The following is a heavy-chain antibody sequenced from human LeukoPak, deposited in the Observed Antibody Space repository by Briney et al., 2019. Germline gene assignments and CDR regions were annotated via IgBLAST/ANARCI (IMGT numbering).Heavy chain of an antibody. D-gene: IGHD2-2*03. V-gene: IGHV4-34*01. J-gene: IGHJ5*02. CDR3: ARGGSGYCSSTSCYWHDNQIWGFDP. CDR2: INHCCSR. Sequence: SETLSLTCAVYGGSFSGCYCSWVRLPPATGLGLVGVINHCCSRNYNPYLKSRVTISVDTSKNQFSLKLSSVTAADTAVYYCARGGSGYCSSTSCYWHDNQIWGFDPWGQGTLVTVSS. CDR1: GGSFSGCY.